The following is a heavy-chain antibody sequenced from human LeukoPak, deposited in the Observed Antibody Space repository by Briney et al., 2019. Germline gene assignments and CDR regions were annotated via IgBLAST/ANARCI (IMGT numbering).Heavy chain of an antibody. J-gene: IGHJ4*02. CDR2: IYYSGST. CDR3: ARHVDYDPFFDY. V-gene: IGHV4-59*08. Sequence: SETLSLTCTVSGGSISSYYWSRIRQPPGKGLEWIAYIYYSGSTNYNPSLKSRVTISVDTSKNQFSLKLNSVTAADTAVYYCARHVDYDPFFDYWGQGILVTVSS. CDR1: GGSISSYY. D-gene: IGHD4-17*01.